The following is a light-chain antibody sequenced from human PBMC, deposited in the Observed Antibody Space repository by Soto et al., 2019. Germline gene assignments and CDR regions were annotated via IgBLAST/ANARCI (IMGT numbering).Light chain of an antibody. CDR1: SSNIGSGT. CDR2: SNN. J-gene: IGLJ3*02. CDR3: AAWDDNLNGWV. V-gene: IGLV1-44*01. Sequence: QSALTQPPSASGTPGQRVTISCSGSSSNIGSGTVNWYQQLPGTAPKLLIYSNNQRPSGVPDRFSGSKSGTSASLAISGLQSEDEADYYCAAWDDNLNGWVFGGGTKVTVL.